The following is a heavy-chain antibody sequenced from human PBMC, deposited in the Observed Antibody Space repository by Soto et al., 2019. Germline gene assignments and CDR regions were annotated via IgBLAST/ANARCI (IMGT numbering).Heavy chain of an antibody. Sequence: GGSLRLSCAASGFTFSSYAMSWVRQAPGKGLEWVSAISGSGGSTYYADSVKGRFTISRDNSKNTLYLQMNSLRAEDTAVYYCAKRGPTMVRGVITLGLDYWGQGTLVTVSS. CDR1: GFTFSSYA. CDR2: ISGSGGST. CDR3: AKRGPTMVRGVITLGLDY. V-gene: IGHV3-23*01. J-gene: IGHJ4*02. D-gene: IGHD3-10*01.